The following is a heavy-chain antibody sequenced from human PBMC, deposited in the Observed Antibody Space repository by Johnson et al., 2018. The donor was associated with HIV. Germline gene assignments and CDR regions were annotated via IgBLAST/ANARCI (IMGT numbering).Heavy chain of an antibody. CDR2: ISSSGSTI. CDR1: GFTFSDYY. D-gene: IGHD6-13*01. J-gene: IGHJ3*02. V-gene: IGHV3-11*04. Sequence: QVQLVESGGGLVKPGGSLRLSCAASGFTFSDYYMSWIRQAPGKGLEWVSYISSSGSTIYYADSVKGRFTISRDNSRNTLFLQMNSLRVEDTAAYYCARGVKQKLRVVDAFGIWGQGTMVTVSS. CDR3: ARGVKQKLRVVDAFGI.